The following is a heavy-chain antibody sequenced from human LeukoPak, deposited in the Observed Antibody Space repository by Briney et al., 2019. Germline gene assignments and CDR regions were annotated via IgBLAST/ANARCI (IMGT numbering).Heavy chain of an antibody. D-gene: IGHD1-1*01. CDR1: GYTFTGYY. CDR3: AREMGTTYYFDY. J-gene: IGHJ4*02. V-gene: IGHV1-2*02. Sequence: ASVKVSCKASGYTFTGYYMHWVRQAPGQGLEWMGWINPNSGGTNYAQKVQGRVTMTRDTSISTAYMELSRLRSDDTAVSYCAREMGTTYYFDYWGQGTLVTVSS. CDR2: INPNSGGT.